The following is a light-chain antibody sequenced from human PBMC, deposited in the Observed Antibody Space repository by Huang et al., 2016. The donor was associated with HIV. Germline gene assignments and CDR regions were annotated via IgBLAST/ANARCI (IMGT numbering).Light chain of an antibody. V-gene: IGKV1-39*01. Sequence: DIQMTTSPSSLSASVGDRVTIPCRASQPINNDVNWYQQKPGKAPKCLIYAASSLQSGVPSTFSGSGSGTDFTLIISSLQPEDFATYYCQQSYSTPRTFGQGTKVEIK. CDR1: QPINND. J-gene: IGKJ1*01. CDR3: QQSYSTPRT. CDR2: AAS.